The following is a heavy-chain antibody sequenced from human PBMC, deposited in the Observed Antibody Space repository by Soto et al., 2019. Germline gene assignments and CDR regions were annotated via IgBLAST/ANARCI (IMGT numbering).Heavy chain of an antibody. CDR3: ARGQWPNRFAN. V-gene: IGHV4-34*01. CDR1: GESLNYFY. Sequence: QVQLQQWGAGLLKPSETLSLTCAVYGESLNYFYWSWIRQAPGKGLEWIGEFYDGGSINYNPSLKSRVIISAATSKNQFSLRVTSVTVADTAIYYCARGQWPNRFANWGQGTLVTVSS. CDR2: FYDGGSI. D-gene: IGHD6-19*01. J-gene: IGHJ5*02.